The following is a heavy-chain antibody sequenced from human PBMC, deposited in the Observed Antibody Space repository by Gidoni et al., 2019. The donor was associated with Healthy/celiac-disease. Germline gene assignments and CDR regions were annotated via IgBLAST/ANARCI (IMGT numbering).Heavy chain of an antibody. CDR2: IYYSGST. Sequence: WIRQPPGKGLEWIGYIYYSGSTYYNPSLKSRVTISVDTSKNQFSLKLSSVTAADTAVYYCAREEGRPWSSGSTGAFDIWGQGTMVTVSS. V-gene: IGHV4-30-4*01. CDR3: AREEGRPWSSGSTGAFDI. D-gene: IGHD1-26*01. J-gene: IGHJ3*02.